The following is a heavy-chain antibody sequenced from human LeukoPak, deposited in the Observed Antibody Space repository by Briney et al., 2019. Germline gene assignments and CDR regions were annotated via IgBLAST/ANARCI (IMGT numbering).Heavy chain of an antibody. D-gene: IGHD2-21*02. CDR3: ARDCGGDCFDAFDI. V-gene: IGHV4-4*02. CDR2: IYHSGST. CDR1: GGSISSSNW. J-gene: IGHJ3*02. Sequence: PSETLSLTCAVSGGSISSSNWWSWVRQPPGKGLEWIGEIYHSGSTNYNPSLKSRVTISVDKCKNQFSLKLSSVTAADTAVYYCARDCGGDCFDAFDIWGQGTMVTVSS.